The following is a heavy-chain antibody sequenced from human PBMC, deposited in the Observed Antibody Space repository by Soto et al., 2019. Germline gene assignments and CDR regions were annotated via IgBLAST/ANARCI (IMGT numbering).Heavy chain of an antibody. D-gene: IGHD6-13*01. V-gene: IGHV1-2*02. Sequence: ASVNASCKASGYTFTVYYLHWVRQTPGQGLELMGWINPNTGVTSFAQNFQGRVTMTRDTSIRTAYMELSWLRSDDTAIYYCARKIIAASGTFDYCGQGTLVTVSS. J-gene: IGHJ4*02. CDR1: GYTFTVYY. CDR2: INPNTGVT. CDR3: ARKIIAASGTFDY.